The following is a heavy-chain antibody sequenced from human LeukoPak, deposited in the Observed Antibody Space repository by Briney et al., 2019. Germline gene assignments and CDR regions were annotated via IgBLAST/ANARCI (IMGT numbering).Heavy chain of an antibody. Sequence: PGGSLRLSCAASGFTFRSYWMGWVRQTPGKGLEWLDNINEDGSTTYYVDSVKGRFTVSRNNAYNSLYLQMNSLRAEDTAVYYCARVAGTSFDPWGQGTLVTVSS. CDR3: ARVAGTSFDP. CDR2: INEDGSTT. CDR1: GFTFRSYW. J-gene: IGHJ5*02. V-gene: IGHV3-7*01. D-gene: IGHD6-13*01.